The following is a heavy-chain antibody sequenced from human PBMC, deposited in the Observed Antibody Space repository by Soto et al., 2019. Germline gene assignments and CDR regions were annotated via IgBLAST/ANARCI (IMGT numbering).Heavy chain of an antibody. Sequence: QVQLVESGGGVVQPGRSLRLSCAASGFTFNSYGMHWVRQAPGKGLEWVAVVWYDGTNKYHADSVKGRFTISRDNSKNTLYLQMNSLRADDTAMCYCARGAGGYYYYLDVWGKGTTVTVSS. D-gene: IGHD3-16*01. CDR3: ARGAGGYYYYLDV. CDR1: GFTFNSYG. CDR2: VWYDGTNK. V-gene: IGHV3-33*01. J-gene: IGHJ6*03.